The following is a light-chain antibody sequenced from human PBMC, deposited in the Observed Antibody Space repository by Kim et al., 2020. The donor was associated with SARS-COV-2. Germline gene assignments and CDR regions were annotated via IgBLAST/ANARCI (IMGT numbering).Light chain of an antibody. CDR3: SSYTSSSNLVV. Sequence: QSVTISCTGTSSDSGGYNYVSWYQQHPGKAPKLMIYDVNNRPSGVPDRFSGSKSGNTASLTISGLQAEDEADYYCSSYTSSSNLVVFGGGTKLTVL. J-gene: IGLJ2*01. CDR1: SSDSGGYNY. V-gene: IGLV2-14*04. CDR2: DVN.